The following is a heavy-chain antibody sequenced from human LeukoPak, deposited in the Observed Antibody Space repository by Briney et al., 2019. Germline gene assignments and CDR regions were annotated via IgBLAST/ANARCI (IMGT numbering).Heavy chain of an antibody. CDR3: ARLTDYGDY. J-gene: IGHJ4*02. D-gene: IGHD2-21*02. Sequence: PSETLSLTCTVSGGSISSSSYYWGWIRQPPGKGLEWIGSIYYSGSTYYNPSLKSRVTISVDTSKNQFSLKLSSVTAADTAVYYCARLTDYGDYWGQGTLVTVSS. CDR2: IYYSGST. CDR1: GGSISSSSYY. V-gene: IGHV4-39*01.